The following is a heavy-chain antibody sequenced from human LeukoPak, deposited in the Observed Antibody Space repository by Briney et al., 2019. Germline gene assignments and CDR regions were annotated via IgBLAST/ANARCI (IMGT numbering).Heavy chain of an antibody. V-gene: IGHV3-20*01. D-gene: IGHD3-10*01. Sequence: GGSLRLSCAASGFTFDDYGMSCVRPAPGKALEGCSCVNWCGGSTGYAHSVKCRFTIPIDKAKHSLYLQMNSLRAEDTALYHCARKSGVNDAFDIWGQGTMVTVSS. CDR2: VNWCGGST. CDR1: GFTFDDYG. CDR3: ARKSGVNDAFDI. J-gene: IGHJ3*02.